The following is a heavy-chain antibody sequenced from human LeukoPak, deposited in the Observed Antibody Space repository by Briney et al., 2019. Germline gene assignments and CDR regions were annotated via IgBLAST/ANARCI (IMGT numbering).Heavy chain of an antibody. J-gene: IGHJ4*02. D-gene: IGHD5-12*01. CDR3: AKTGYSGYLTY. CDR1: GFMFTSYG. Sequence: GGSLRLSCETSGFMFTSYGLHWVRQTPGKGLEWVASIQYDGSTTFYPDSVKGRFTISRDTSKNTLYLQMNRLVIQDTALYFCAKTGYSGYLTYWGQGTQVIVSS. CDR2: IQYDGSTT. V-gene: IGHV3-30*02.